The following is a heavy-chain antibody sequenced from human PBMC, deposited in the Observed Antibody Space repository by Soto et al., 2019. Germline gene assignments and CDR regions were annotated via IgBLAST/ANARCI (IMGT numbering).Heavy chain of an antibody. CDR2: ISNSGGNT. D-gene: IGHD6-19*01. J-gene: IGHJ5*02. Sequence: GGSLRLSCAASGFTFSSYAMSWVRQAPGKGLEWVSAISNSGGNTYYKDTVKSRFTKSRDNSEKTQYLQMNSLRSEDMAVYFCAKDDVAYSSSRGRLGSFDPWGQGTLVTVSS. CDR3: AKDDVAYSSSRGRLGSFDP. CDR1: GFTFSSYA. V-gene: IGHV3-23*01.